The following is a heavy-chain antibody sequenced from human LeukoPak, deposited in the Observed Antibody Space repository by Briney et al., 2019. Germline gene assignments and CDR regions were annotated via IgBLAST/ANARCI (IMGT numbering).Heavy chain of an antibody. V-gene: IGHV1-2*02. CDR3: AREGAVLLWFGELLGDAFDI. CDR2: INPNSGGT. Sequence: ASVKVSCKASGYSFTGYYMHWVRQAPGQGLEWMGWINPNSGGTNYAQKFQGRVTMTRDTSISTAYMELSRLRSDDTAVYYCAREGAVLLWFGELLGDAFDIWGQGTMVTVSS. J-gene: IGHJ3*02. CDR1: GYSFTGYY. D-gene: IGHD3-10*01.